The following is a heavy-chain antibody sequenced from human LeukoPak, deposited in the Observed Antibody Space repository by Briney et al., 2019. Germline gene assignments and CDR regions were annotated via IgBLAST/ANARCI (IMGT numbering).Heavy chain of an antibody. Sequence: GASVKVSCKASGYSFSDYNMHWVRQAPGQGPEGMGWINPNNGDTTYAQKFQGRVTLTSDTSTSTAYMGLSRLTSDDTAVYYCARDREGLDSWGQGTLVTVSS. CDR2: INPNNGDT. CDR3: ARDREGLDS. V-gene: IGHV1-2*02. CDR1: GYSFSDYN. J-gene: IGHJ5*01.